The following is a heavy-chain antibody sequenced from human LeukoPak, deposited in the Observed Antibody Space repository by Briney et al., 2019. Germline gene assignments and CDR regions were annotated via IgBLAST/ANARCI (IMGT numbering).Heavy chain of an antibody. D-gene: IGHD6-6*01. CDR3: ARGSRQLVLNCAFDI. V-gene: IGHV1-69*13. J-gene: IGHJ3*02. Sequence: SVKVSCKASVGTFSSYAISWVRQAPGQGLEWMGGIIPIFDTANYAQSFQGRVTITADESTSTAYMELSSLRSEDTAVYYCARGSRQLVLNCAFDIWGQGTMATVSS. CDR1: VGTFSSYA. CDR2: IIPIFDTA.